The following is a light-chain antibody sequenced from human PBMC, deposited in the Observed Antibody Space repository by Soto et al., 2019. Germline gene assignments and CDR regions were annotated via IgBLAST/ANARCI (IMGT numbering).Light chain of an antibody. Sequence: DIQMTQSPSSLSASVRDKVTITCRASQGIDSYLNWYQQRPGKAPKLLIYAASRLQTGVPSRFSGSGSGTDFILTINSLQPEDFATYYCQQSYTTPWTFGQGTKVEIK. CDR2: AAS. CDR1: QGIDSY. CDR3: QQSYTTPWT. V-gene: IGKV1-39*01. J-gene: IGKJ1*01.